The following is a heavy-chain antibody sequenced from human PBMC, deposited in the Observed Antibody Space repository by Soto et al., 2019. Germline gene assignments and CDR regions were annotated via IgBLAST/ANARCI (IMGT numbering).Heavy chain of an antibody. CDR3: ARGLYLHYGQDY. D-gene: IGHD4-17*01. CDR1: GLTLSDYY. J-gene: IGHJ4*02. V-gene: IGHV3-11*06. CDR2: ISFSSSYT. Sequence: GGSLRLSCAASGLTLSDYYMTWIRQAQGKGKERVSDISFSSSYTNYADSVKGRFTIFRDNAKNTLYLQMNSLTAEDTAVYYCARGLYLHYGQDYRGRGTLVTVSS.